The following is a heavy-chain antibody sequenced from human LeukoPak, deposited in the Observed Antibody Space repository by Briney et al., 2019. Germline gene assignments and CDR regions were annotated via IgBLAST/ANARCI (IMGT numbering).Heavy chain of an antibody. CDR2: INPNSGGT. CDR1: GYTFTGYY. Sequence: PWASVTVSCKASGYTFTGYYLHRVRQAPGQGLEWMGWINPNSGGTNYAQKFQGRVTMTRDMSISTAYMELSRLRSDDTAVYYCARDRVPAAIGGDYWGQGTLVTVSS. CDR3: ARDRVPAAIGGDY. V-gene: IGHV1-2*02. J-gene: IGHJ4*02. D-gene: IGHD2-2*01.